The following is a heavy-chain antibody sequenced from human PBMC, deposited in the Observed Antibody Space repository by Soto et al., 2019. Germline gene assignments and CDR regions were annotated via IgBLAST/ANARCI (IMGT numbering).Heavy chain of an antibody. J-gene: IGHJ4*02. Sequence: QVQLVESGGGVVQPGRSLRLSCAASGFTFSSYGMQWVRQAPGKGLERVAVIWYDGSNKYYADSVKGRFTISRENSKNTLYLQMNSLRAEDTAVYSCARESHDSSGYDYWGQGTLVTVSS. CDR1: GFTFSSYG. V-gene: IGHV3-33*01. CDR2: IWYDGSNK. D-gene: IGHD3-22*01. CDR3: ARESHDSSGYDY.